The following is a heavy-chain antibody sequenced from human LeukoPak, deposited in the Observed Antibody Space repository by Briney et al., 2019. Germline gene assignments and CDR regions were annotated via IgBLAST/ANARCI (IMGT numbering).Heavy chain of an antibody. CDR3: ARGWLGSGSCPFDY. CDR2: IYYSGST. CDR1: GGSISSYY. D-gene: IGHD3-10*01. V-gene: IGHV4-59*01. J-gene: IGHJ4*02. Sequence: SETLSLTCTVSGGSISSYYWSWIRQPPGKGLERIGYIYYSGSTNYNPSLKSRVTISVDTSKNQFSLKLSSVTAADTAVYYCARGWLGSGSCPFDYWGQGTLVTVSS.